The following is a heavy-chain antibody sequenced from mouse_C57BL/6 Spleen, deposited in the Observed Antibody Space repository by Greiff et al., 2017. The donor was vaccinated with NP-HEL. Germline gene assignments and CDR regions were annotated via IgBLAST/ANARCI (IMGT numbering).Heavy chain of an antibody. J-gene: IGHJ3*01. V-gene: IGHV1-7*01. Sequence: VQVVESGAELAKPGASVKLSCKASGYTFTSYWMHWVKQRPGQGLEWIGYINPSSGYTKYNQKFKDKATLTADKSSSTAYMQLSSLTYEDSAVYYCAKNDYDGEAWFAYWGQGTLVTVSA. CDR2: INPSSGYT. CDR3: AKNDYDGEAWFAY. D-gene: IGHD2-4*01. CDR1: GYTFTSYW.